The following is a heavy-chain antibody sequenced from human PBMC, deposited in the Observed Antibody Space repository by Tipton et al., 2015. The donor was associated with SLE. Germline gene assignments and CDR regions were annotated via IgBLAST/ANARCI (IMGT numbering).Heavy chain of an antibody. CDR1: GGSFSGHY. D-gene: IGHD6-25*01. CDR2: ISHTGST. CDR3: ARRLGTPYYFYAVDV. V-gene: IGHV4-34*01. J-gene: IGHJ6*02. Sequence: TLSLTCDVYGGSFSGHYWSWIRQPPGKGLEWIGEISHTGSTNYNPSLNSRVTISLDTSKNQFSLKLSSVAAADTAVYYCARRLGTPYYFYAVDVWGQGTTVTVSS.